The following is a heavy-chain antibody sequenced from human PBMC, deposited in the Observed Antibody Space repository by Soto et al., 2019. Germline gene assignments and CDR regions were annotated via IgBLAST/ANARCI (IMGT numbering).Heavy chain of an antibody. CDR3: ANLSEYYYDSSGYYRFFDY. Sequence: SVEVSCKASGGTFSSYAISWVRQAPGQGLEWMGGIIPIFGTANYAQKFQGRVTITADESTSTAYMELSSLRSEDTAVYYCANLSEYYYDSSGYYRFFDYWGQGTLVTVS. V-gene: IGHV1-69*13. J-gene: IGHJ4*02. CDR1: GGTFSSYA. D-gene: IGHD3-22*01. CDR2: IIPIFGTA.